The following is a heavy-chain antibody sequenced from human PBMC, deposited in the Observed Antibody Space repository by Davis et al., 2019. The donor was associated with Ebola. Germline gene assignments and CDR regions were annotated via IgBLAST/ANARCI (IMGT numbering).Heavy chain of an antibody. D-gene: IGHD1-26*01. CDR3: ARGGSHHGGWFDP. CDR2: IIPIFGTS. Sequence: SVKVSCKASGCTFTSYAISWVRQAPGQGLEWMGGIIPIFGTSNYAQKFQGRVTITADDSTSTAYLAVDRLSSDDTAIYYCARGGSHHGGWFDPWAQGTLITVSS. J-gene: IGHJ5*02. CDR1: GCTFTSYA. V-gene: IGHV1-69*13.